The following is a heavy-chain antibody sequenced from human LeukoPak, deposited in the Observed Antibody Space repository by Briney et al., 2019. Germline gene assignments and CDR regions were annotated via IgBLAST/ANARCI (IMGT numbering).Heavy chain of an antibody. CDR1: GYTFTGYY. V-gene: IGHV1-2*04. D-gene: IGHD5-18*01. CDR2: INPNSGGT. Sequence: ASVKVSCKASGYTFTGYYMHWVRQAPGQGLEWMGWINPNSGGTNYAQKFQGWVTMTRDTSISTAYMELSRLRSDDTAVYYCARGRDTAAQFYYFDYWGQGTLVTVSS. J-gene: IGHJ4*02. CDR3: ARGRDTAAQFYYFDY.